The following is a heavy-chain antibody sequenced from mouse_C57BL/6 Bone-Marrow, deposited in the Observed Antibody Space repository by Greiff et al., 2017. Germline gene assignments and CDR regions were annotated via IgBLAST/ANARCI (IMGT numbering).Heavy chain of an antibody. Sequence: EVQLVESGGGLVQPGGSLKLSCAASGFTFSDYYMYWVRQTPEKRLEWVAYISNGGGSTYYPDTVKGRFTISRDNAKNTLYLQMSRLKSEDTAMYYCARQGLLDYFDYWGQGTTLTVSS. CDR2: ISNGGGST. J-gene: IGHJ2*01. V-gene: IGHV5-12*01. D-gene: IGHD2-3*01. CDR1: GFTFSDYY. CDR3: ARQGLLDYFDY.